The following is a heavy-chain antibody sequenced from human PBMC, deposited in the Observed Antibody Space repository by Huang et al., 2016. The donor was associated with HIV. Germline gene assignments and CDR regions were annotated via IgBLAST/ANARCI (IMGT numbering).Heavy chain of an antibody. V-gene: IGHV4-34*02. J-gene: IGHJ6*02. CDR3: ARQWTILEWLLGLDV. CDR1: GGSFTGNY. D-gene: IGHD3-3*01. Sequence: QMQLQQRGAGLLKPSETLSLTCGVSGGSFTGNYLTWIRQAPGKGLEWIGEVNDSGATHYNPSLNGRVTLSLDKSNRELSLNLRSVTAADTAVYYCARQWTILEWLLGLDVWGQGTTVIVSS. CDR2: VNDSGAT.